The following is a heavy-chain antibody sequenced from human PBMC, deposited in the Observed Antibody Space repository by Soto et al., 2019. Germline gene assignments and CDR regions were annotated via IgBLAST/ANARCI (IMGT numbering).Heavy chain of an antibody. CDR2: IIPIFGTA. CDR1: RGTFRSHA. J-gene: IGHJ4*02. CDR3: ARTHHVDIAMADF. Sequence: SVTVSCKASRGTFRSHAISWLRQSPGQGLEWMGGIIPIFGTANYAQKFQGRVTITADESTSTAYMELSSLRSEDTAVYYCARTHHVDIAMADFWGQGTLVTVSS. D-gene: IGHD5-18*01. V-gene: IGHV1-69*13.